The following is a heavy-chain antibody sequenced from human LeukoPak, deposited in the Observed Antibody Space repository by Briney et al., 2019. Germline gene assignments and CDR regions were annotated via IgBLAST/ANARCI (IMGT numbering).Heavy chain of an antibody. D-gene: IGHD6-13*01. J-gene: IGHJ2*01. V-gene: IGHV4-59*01. CDR3: ARASSSWHYWYFDL. Sequence: SETLSLTCTVSGGSISSYYWSWIRRPPGKGLEWIGYIYYSGSTNYNPSLKSRVTISVDTSKNQFSLKLSSVTAADTAVYYCARASSSWHYWYFDLWGRGTLVTVSS. CDR2: IYYSGST. CDR1: GGSISSYY.